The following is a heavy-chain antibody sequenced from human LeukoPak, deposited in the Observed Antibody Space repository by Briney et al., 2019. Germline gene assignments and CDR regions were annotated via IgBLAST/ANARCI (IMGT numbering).Heavy chain of an antibody. D-gene: IGHD5-18*01. J-gene: IGHJ4*02. CDR3: ARERSTQLWFFDY. V-gene: IGHV4-31*03. CDR1: GGSISSGGYY. CDR2: ICYSGST. Sequence: PSETLSLTCTVSGGSISSGGYYWSWIRQHPGKGLEWIGYICYSGSTYYNPSLKSRVTISVDTSKNQFSLKLSSVTAADTAVYYCARERSTQLWFFDYWGQGTLVTVSS.